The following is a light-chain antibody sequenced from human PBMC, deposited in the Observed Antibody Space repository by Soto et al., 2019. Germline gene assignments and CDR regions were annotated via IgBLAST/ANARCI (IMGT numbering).Light chain of an antibody. CDR3: QQANSFPLP. CDR1: QGIGSW. CDR2: TGS. V-gene: IGKV1-12*01. Sequence: DIQMTQSPSSVSASVGDRVSITCRASQGIGSWLAWYQQKPGRAPKLLIYTGSSLQSGVPARFRGTGYGTDFTLTMSGLQPEDVATYYCQQANSFPLPVGGGTKVEIK. J-gene: IGKJ4*01.